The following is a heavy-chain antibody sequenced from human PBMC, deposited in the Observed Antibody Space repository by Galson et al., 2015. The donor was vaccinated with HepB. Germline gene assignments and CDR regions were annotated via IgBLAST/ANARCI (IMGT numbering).Heavy chain of an antibody. CDR2: ISNSGGST. CDR3: AKDGARDYYDSSGYDFDY. CDR1: GFTFSYYA. V-gene: IGHV3-23*01. Sequence: SLRLSCAASGFTFSYYAMSWVRQAPGKGLEWVSGISNSGGSTYYADSVKGRFTISRDNSKNTLYLQMNSLRAEEMAVYYCAKDGARDYYDSSGYDFDYWGQGTLVTVSS. D-gene: IGHD3-22*01. J-gene: IGHJ4*02.